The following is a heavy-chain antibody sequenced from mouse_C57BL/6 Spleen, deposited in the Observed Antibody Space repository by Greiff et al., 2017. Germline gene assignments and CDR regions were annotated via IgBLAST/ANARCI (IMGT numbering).Heavy chain of an antibody. CDR2: ILPGSGST. CDR3: ASYYGSSYPGAY. D-gene: IGHD1-1*01. Sequence: VKLVESGAELMKPGASVKLSCKATGYTFTGYWIEWVKQRPGHGLEWIGEILPGSGSTNYNEKFKGKATFTADTSSNTAYMQLSSLTTEDSAIYYCASYYGSSYPGAYWGQGTLVTVSA. V-gene: IGHV1-9*01. CDR1: GYTFTGYW. J-gene: IGHJ3*01.